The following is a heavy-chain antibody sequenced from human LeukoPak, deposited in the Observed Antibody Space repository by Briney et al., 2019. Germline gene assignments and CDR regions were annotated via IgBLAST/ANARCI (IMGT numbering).Heavy chain of an antibody. CDR2: INHSGST. CDR1: GGSISGYY. V-gene: IGHV4-34*01. J-gene: IGHJ4*02. CDR3: ARAPPAGSFGRDYFDY. D-gene: IGHD1-26*01. Sequence: PSETLSLTCTVSGGSISGYYWSWIRQPPGKGLEWIGEINHSGSTNYNPSLKSRVTISVDTSKNQFSLKLSSVTAADTAVYYCARAPPAGSFGRDYFDYWGQGTLVTVSS.